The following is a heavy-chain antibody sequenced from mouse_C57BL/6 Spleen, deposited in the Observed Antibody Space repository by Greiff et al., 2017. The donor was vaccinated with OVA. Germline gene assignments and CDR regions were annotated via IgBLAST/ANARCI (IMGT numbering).Heavy chain of an antibody. CDR3: ARSFAY. Sequence: QVQLQQSGAELVRPGASVKLSCKASGYTFTDYYINWVKQRPGQGLEWIARIYPGSGNTYYNEKFKGKATLTAEKSSSTAYMQLGSLTSEDSAVYFCARSFAYWGQGTLVTVSA. V-gene: IGHV1-76*01. CDR2: IYPGSGNT. J-gene: IGHJ3*01. CDR1: GYTFTDYY.